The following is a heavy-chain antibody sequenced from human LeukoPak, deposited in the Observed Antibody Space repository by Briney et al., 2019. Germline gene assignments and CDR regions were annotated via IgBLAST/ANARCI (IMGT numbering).Heavy chain of an antibody. Sequence: TSETLSLTCTVSGGSISSVKDYWAWIRQPPGKGLEWIASGDYSGGTYYNPSLESRVTISADMSRNQISLRLSFVTAADTAVYYCARESGGEYSSGWYKRNYFDNWGQGTRVTVSS. V-gene: IGHV4-39*07. D-gene: IGHD6-19*01. CDR3: ARESGGEYSSGWYKRNYFDN. CDR2: GDYSGGT. CDR1: GGSISSVKDY. J-gene: IGHJ4*02.